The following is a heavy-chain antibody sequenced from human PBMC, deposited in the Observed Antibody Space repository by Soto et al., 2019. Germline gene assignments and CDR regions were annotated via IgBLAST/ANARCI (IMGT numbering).Heavy chain of an antibody. CDR2: IYHSGST. J-gene: IGHJ4*02. CDR1: GYSISSGYY. CDR3: ARGADCGGDCYQDY. Sequence: PSETLSLICAVSGYSISSGYYWGWIRQPPGKGLEWIGSIYHSGSTYYNPSLKSRVTISVDTSKNQFSLKLSSVTAADTAVYYCARGADCGGDCYQDYWGQGTLVTVSS. D-gene: IGHD2-21*02. V-gene: IGHV4-38-2*01.